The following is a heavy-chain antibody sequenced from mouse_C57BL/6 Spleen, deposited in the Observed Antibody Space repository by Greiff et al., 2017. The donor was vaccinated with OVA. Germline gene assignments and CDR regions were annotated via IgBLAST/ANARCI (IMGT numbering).Heavy chain of an antibody. CDR1: GYTFTSYW. J-gene: IGHJ4*01. CDR3: ARVYGPFYAMDY. Sequence: VQLQQPGAELVKPGASVKLSCKASGYTFTSYWMQWVKQRPGQGLEWIGEIDPSDSYTNYNQKFKGKATLTVDTSSSTAYMQLSSLTSEDSAVYYCARVYGPFYAMDYWGQGTSGTVSS. V-gene: IGHV1-50*01. D-gene: IGHD1-2*01. CDR2: IDPSDSYT.